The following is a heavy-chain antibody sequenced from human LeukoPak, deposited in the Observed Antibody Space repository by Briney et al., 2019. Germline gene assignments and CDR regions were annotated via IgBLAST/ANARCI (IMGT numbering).Heavy chain of an antibody. CDR2: IYNSGST. D-gene: IGHD3-10*01. CDR1: GGSITSYY. CDR3: AGHSAPYYGSAFFDY. J-gene: IGHJ4*02. V-gene: IGHV4-59*08. Sequence: PSETLSLTCTVSGGSITSYYWSWIRQPPGKGLEWIGYIYNSGSTNYNPSLKSRVTISVDTSKNQFSLKLSSVTAADTAVYYCAGHSAPYYGSAFFDYWGQGTLVIVSS.